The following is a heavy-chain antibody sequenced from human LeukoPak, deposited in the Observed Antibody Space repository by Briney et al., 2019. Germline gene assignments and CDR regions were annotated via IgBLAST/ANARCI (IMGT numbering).Heavy chain of an antibody. J-gene: IGHJ2*01. V-gene: IGHV4-61*02. CDR2: IYTSGST. CDR3: ARERGGYNYWYFDL. D-gene: IGHD5-24*01. CDR1: GGSISSGSYY. Sequence: SETLSLTCTVYGGSISSGSYYWSWIRQPAGKGLEWIGRIYTSGSTNYNPSLKSRVTISVDTSKNQFSLKLSSVTAADTAVYYCARERGGYNYWYFDLWGRGTLVTVSS.